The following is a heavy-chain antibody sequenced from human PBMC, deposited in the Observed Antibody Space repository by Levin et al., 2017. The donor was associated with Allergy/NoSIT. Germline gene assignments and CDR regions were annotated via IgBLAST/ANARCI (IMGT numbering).Heavy chain of an antibody. CDR1: GLTVSYNY. Sequence: GGSLRLSCAASGLTVSYNYMHMSWVRQAPGTGLEWVSVLFGGDRTHYADSVKGRFTISRDNSKNTLYLQMNSLRAEDKAVYYCATGPFDYWGQGTVVTVSS. CDR3: ATGPFDY. CDR2: LFGGDRT. J-gene: IGHJ4*02. V-gene: IGHV3-66*02.